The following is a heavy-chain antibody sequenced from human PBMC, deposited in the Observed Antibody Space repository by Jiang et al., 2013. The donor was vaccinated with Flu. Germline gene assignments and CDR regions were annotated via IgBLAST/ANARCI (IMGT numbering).Heavy chain of an antibody. D-gene: IGHD5-24*01. CDR3: ARVDGYNPYYYYGMDV. V-gene: IGHV3-48*03. CDR1: GFTFSSYE. CDR2: ISSSGSTI. J-gene: IGHJ6*04. Sequence: VESGGGLVQPGGSLRLSCAASGFTFSSYEMNWVRQAPGKGLEWVSYISSSGSTIYYADSVKGRFTISRDNAKNSLYLQMNSLRAEDTAVYYCARVDGYNPYYYYGMDVWGKGTTVTVSS.